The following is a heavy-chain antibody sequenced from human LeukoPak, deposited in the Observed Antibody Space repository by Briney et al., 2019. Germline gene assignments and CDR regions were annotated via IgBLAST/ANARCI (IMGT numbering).Heavy chain of an antibody. CDR2: IYYSGST. J-gene: IGHJ4*02. D-gene: IGHD3-16*02. Sequence: SETLSLTCTVSGGSISSYYWSWIRQPPGKGLEWIGYIYYSGSTNYNPSLTSRVTISVDTSKNQFSLKLSSVTAADTAVYYCARGYDYVWGSYPHWGQGTLVTVSS. V-gene: IGHV4-59*01. CDR1: GGSISSYY. CDR3: ARGYDYVWGSYPH.